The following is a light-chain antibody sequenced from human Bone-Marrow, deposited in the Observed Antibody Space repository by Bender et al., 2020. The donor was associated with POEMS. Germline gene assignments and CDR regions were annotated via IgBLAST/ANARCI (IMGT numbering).Light chain of an antibody. CDR3: QAADSSGSAVV. CDR2: KDS. V-gene: IGLV3-25*03. Sequence: AARITCSGEALSTQYAFWYQQKPGQAPVLVIYKDSERPSGIPERFSGSTSGTIVTLTISGVQADDEADYYCQAADSSGSAVVFGGGTKVTVL. J-gene: IGLJ2*01. CDR1: ALSTQY.